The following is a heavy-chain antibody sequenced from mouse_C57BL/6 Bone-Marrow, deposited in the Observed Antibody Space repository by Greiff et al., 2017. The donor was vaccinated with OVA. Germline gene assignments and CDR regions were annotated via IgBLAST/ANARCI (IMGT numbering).Heavy chain of an antibody. CDR2: IRNKANGYTT. Sequence: EVKLTESGGGLVQPGGSLSLSCAASGFTFTDYYMSWVRQPPGKALEWLGFIRNKANGYTTEYSASVKGRFTISRDNSQSILYLQMNALRAEDSATYYCARSLTGTSWFAYWGQGTLVTVSA. CDR3: ARSLTGTSWFAY. V-gene: IGHV7-3*01. CDR1: GFTFTDYY. J-gene: IGHJ3*01. D-gene: IGHD4-1*01.